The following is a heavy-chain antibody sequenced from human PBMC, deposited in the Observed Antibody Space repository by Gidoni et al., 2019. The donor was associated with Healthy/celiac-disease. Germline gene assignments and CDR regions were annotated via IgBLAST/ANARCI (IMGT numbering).Heavy chain of an antibody. CDR3: ARGLYSSSWYSSLNWFDP. J-gene: IGHJ5*02. V-gene: IGHV4-39*01. CDR1: GGSISSSSYY. D-gene: IGHD6-13*01. CDR2: IYYSGST. Sequence: QLQLQESGPGLVKPSETLSLSCTVSGGSISSSSYYWGWIRQPPGKGLEWIGSIYYSGSTYYNPSLESRVTISVDTSKSQFSLKLSSVTAADTALYYCARGLYSSSWYSSLNWFDPWGQGTLVTVSS.